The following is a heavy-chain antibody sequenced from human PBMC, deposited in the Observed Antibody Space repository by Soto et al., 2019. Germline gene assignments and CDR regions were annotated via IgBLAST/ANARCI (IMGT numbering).Heavy chain of an antibody. J-gene: IGHJ6*03. Sequence: SETLSLTCTVSGGSISSGGYYWSWIRQHPGKGLEWIGYIYYSGSTYYNPSLKSRVTISVDTSKNQFSLKLSSVTAADTAVYYCARGDDYGDYYYYYMDVWGKGTTVTVSS. CDR1: GGSISSGGYY. D-gene: IGHD4-17*01. CDR2: IYYSGST. V-gene: IGHV4-31*03. CDR3: ARGDDYGDYYYYYMDV.